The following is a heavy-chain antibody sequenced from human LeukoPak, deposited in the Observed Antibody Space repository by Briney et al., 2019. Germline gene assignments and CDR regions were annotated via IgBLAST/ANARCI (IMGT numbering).Heavy chain of an antibody. J-gene: IGHJ6*02. CDR3: AKDPRGTFYYYGMDV. Sequence: GGSLRLSCAASGFTFSSYAMSWVRQAPGKGLEWVSAISGSGGSTYYADSVKGRFTISRDNSKNTLYLQMNSLRAEDTAVYYCAKDPRGTFYYYGMDVWGQGTSVTVSS. CDR1: GFTFSSYA. CDR2: ISGSGGST. D-gene: IGHD3-16*01. V-gene: IGHV3-23*01.